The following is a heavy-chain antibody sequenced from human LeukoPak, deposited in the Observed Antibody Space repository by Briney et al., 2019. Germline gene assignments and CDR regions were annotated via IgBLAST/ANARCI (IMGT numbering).Heavy chain of an antibody. CDR3: AGDCSGGSCYSGFAW. J-gene: IGHJ4*02. CDR1: GGSISSYY. CDR2: IYYSGST. Sequence: SETLSLTCTVSGGSISSYYWSWIRQPPGKGLEWIGYIYYSGSTNYNPSLKSRVTISVDTSKNQFSLKLSSVTAADTAVYYCAGDCSGGSCYSGFAWWGQGTLVTVSS. V-gene: IGHV4-59*08. D-gene: IGHD2-15*01.